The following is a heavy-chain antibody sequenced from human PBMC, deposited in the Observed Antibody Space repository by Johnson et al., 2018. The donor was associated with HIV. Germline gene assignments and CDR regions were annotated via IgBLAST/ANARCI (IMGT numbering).Heavy chain of an antibody. CDR2: INVDGSER. V-gene: IGHV3-7*03. CDR3: ARKGDAFDI. CDR1: GSTSSSFW. Sequence: VQLVESGGGLVQPGGSLRLSCAASGSTSSSFWSTWVRQAPGKGLEWVANINVDGSERYYVDSVKGRFTISRDNGRNSLYLQMNSLRAEDTAVYYCARKGDAFDIWGQGTKVTVSS. J-gene: IGHJ3*02.